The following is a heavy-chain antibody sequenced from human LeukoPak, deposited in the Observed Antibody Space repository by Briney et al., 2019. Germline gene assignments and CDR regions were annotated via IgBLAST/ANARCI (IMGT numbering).Heavy chain of an antibody. Sequence: ASVKVSCKASGYTFTGYYMHWVRQAPGQGLEWMGWINPNSGGTNYAQKFQGWVTMTRDTSISTAYMELSRLRSDDTAVYYCATGGVDILTGYSGHAFDIWGQGTMVTVSS. V-gene: IGHV1-2*04. J-gene: IGHJ3*02. CDR3: ATGGVDILTGYSGHAFDI. D-gene: IGHD3-9*01. CDR1: GYTFTGYY. CDR2: INPNSGGT.